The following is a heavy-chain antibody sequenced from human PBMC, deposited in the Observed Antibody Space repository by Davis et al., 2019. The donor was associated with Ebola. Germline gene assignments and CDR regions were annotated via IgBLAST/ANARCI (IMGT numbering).Heavy chain of an antibody. D-gene: IGHD6-19*01. Sequence: PGGSLRLSCAASGFTFSFYGMNWVRQAPGKGLEWVSSISSSSTYIYYADSVKGRFTISRDNSKNTLYLQMNSLRAEDTAVYYCARTSSGWCFDYWGQGTLVTVSS. CDR2: ISSSSTYI. V-gene: IGHV3-21*01. CDR3: ARTSSGWCFDY. CDR1: GFTFSFYG. J-gene: IGHJ4*02.